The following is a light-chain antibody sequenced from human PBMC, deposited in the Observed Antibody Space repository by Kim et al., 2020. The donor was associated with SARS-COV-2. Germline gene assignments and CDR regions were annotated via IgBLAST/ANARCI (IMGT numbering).Light chain of an antibody. J-gene: IGKJ5*01. CDR1: QVISNN. V-gene: IGKV1-9*01. CDR3: QQLYTYPLTT. CDR2: SAS. Sequence: SLGDRVTIACRASQVISNNLAWYQQTPGNAPKLLIYSASTLQSGVPSRFSGGKSGTEFTLTITGLQPEDFATYYCQQLYTYPLTTFGQGTRLEIK.